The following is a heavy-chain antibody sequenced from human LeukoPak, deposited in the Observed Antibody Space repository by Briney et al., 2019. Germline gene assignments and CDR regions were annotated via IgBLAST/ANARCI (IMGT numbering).Heavy chain of an antibody. J-gene: IGHJ4*02. V-gene: IGHV4-34*01. Sequence: PSETLSLTCAVYGGSFSGYYWSWIRQPPGKGLEWIGEIDHSGRTNSNASLKSRVTISVDMSKNQFSLRLSSVTAADTAVYYCARKSIVTAGRKPYDVWDQGILVTVSP. D-gene: IGHD6-13*01. CDR2: IDHSGRT. CDR3: ARKSIVTAGRKPYDV. CDR1: GGSFSGYY.